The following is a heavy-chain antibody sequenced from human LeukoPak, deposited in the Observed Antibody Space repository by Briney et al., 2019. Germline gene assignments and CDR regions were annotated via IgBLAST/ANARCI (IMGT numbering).Heavy chain of an antibody. CDR2: IYYSGST. J-gene: IGHJ6*03. Sequence: SETLSLTCTVSGGSISSHYWSWIRQPPGKGLEWIGYIYYSGSTNYNPSLKSRVTISVDTSKNQFSLKLSSVTAADTAVYYCARSKYCSSSSCYSDYYYYMDVWGKGTTVTVSS. CDR1: GGSISSHY. V-gene: IGHV4-59*11. D-gene: IGHD2-2*01. CDR3: ARSKYCSSSSCYSDYYYYMDV.